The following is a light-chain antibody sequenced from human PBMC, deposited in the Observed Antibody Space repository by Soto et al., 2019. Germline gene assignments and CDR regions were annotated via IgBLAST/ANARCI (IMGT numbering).Light chain of an antibody. CDR1: QSISTY. Sequence: EIVLTQSPATRSLSPGERSALCCSASQSISTYLAWYQQKPGQAPRLLIYDASNRAAGIPARFSGSGSGTDFTLTISSVEPEDFAVYYCQQRSNWPPITFGQGTRLEIK. V-gene: IGKV3-11*01. CDR3: QQRSNWPPIT. CDR2: DAS. J-gene: IGKJ5*01.